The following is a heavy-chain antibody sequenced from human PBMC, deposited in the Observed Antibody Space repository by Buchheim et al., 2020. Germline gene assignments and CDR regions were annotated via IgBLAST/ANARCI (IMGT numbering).Heavy chain of an antibody. D-gene: IGHD3-3*01. J-gene: IGHJ6*02. CDR2: ISGSGGST. CDR1: GFTFSSYA. Sequence: EVQLLESGGGLVQPGGSLRLSCAASGFTFSSYAMSWVRQAPGKGLEWVSAISGSGGSTYYADSVKGRFPISRDNSKNTLYLQMNSLRAEDKAVYYCAKVIRRITIFGVVPPQYGMDVWGQGTT. CDR3: AKVIRRITIFGVVPPQYGMDV. V-gene: IGHV3-23*01.